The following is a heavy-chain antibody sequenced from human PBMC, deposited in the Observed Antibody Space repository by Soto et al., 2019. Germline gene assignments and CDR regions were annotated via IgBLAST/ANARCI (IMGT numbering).Heavy chain of an antibody. CDR2: ISSSSSYT. V-gene: IGHV3-11*06. J-gene: IGHJ6*02. CDR1: GFTFSDYY. CDR3: ARDFLADSGGAHAYYYYGMDV. Sequence: GGSLRLSCAASGFTFSDYYMSWIRQAPGKGLEWVSYISSSSSYTNYADSVKGRFTISRDNAKNSLYLQMNGLRAEDTAVYYCARDFLADSGGAHAYYYYGMDVWGQGTTVTVSS. D-gene: IGHD6-19*01.